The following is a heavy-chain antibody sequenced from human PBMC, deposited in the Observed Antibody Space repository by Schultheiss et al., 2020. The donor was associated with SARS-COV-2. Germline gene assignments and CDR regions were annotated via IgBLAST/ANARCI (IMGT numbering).Heavy chain of an antibody. CDR1: GGSISSYY. Sequence: SETLSLTCTVSGGSISSYYWSWIRQPPGKGLEWIGYIYYSGSTNYNPSLKSRVTISVDTSKNQFSLKLSSVTAADTAVYYCARARLRGVAGDWGQGTLVTVSS. J-gene: IGHJ4*02. V-gene: IGHV4-59*08. CDR3: ARARLRGVAGD. CDR2: IYYSGST. D-gene: IGHD6-19*01.